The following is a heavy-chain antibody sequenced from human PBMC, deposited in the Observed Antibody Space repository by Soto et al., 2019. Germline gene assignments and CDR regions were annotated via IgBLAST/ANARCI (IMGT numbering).Heavy chain of an antibody. D-gene: IGHD3-10*01. V-gene: IGHV4-30-4*01. J-gene: IGHJ4*02. CDR1: GDSISTCDYY. CDR3: DRGIGVFDS. CDR2: IYYSGTT. Sequence: SETLSLTCTVSGDSISTCDYYWSWFRQPPGEGLQWIGYIYYSGTTYYNPSLKSRVTLSMDTSKNQFSLRLSSVTAADTAVYYCDRGIGVFDSWGQGTLVTVSS.